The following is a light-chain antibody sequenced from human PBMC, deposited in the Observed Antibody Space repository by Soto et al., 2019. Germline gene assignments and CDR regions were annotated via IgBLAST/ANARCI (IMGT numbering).Light chain of an antibody. V-gene: IGLV1-40*01. Sequence: SVLTQPPSVSGAPGQRVTISCTGSSSNFGSSYDVHWYRQLPGTAPKLLIYGNNNRPSGVPDRFSGSKSGTSASLAITGLQAADEADYYCQSYDSGLYVVFGGGTKLTVL. CDR3: QSYDSGLYVV. CDR2: GNN. J-gene: IGLJ2*01. CDR1: SSNFGSSYD.